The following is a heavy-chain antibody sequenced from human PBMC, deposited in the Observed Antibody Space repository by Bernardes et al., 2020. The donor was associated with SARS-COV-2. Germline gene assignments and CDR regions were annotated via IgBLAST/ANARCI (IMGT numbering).Heavy chain of an antibody. CDR1: GFRFSSYW. CDR3: ASPRIPAIGRVFHDL. CDR2: VGQDGSEK. V-gene: IGHV3-7*01. J-gene: IGHJ2*01. Sequence: GGSLRLSCAASGFRFSSYWMSWVRQAPGKGLEWVANVGQDGSEKYYVDSVKGRFTISRDNAKNSLYLLMNSLRDEDTAVYYCASPRIPAIGRVFHDLWGRGTPVTVSS. D-gene: IGHD6-13*01.